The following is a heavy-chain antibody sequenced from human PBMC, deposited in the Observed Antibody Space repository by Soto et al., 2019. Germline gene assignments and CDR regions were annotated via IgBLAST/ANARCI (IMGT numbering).Heavy chain of an antibody. V-gene: IGHV1-69*01. CDR2: IMPTVDSA. J-gene: IGHJ6*02. CDR1: GGTLSDYA. D-gene: IGHD3-10*01. CDR3: AVDAVREIMAQESSGMAV. Sequence: QVQLVQSGAEVKTPGSSVKVSCKASGGTLSDYAISWVRQAPGQGLEWMGGIMPTVDSANYAQNFQGRLTISADESTSTANLELSSRRSDDTAVYYCAVDAVREIMAQESSGMAVWGQGTTVIVSS.